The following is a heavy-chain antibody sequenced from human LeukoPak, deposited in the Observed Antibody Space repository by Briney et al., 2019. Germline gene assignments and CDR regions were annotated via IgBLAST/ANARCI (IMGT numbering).Heavy chain of an antibody. CDR2: ISSSSSYI. CDR3: ARAPVVVPAAPYFDY. Sequence: GGSLRLSCAASGFTFSSYSMNWVRQAPGKGLEWVSSISSSSSYIYYADPVKGRFTISRDNAKNSLYLQMNSLRAEDTAVYYCARAPVVVPAAPYFDYWGQGTLVTVSS. D-gene: IGHD2-2*01. V-gene: IGHV3-21*01. J-gene: IGHJ4*02. CDR1: GFTFSSYS.